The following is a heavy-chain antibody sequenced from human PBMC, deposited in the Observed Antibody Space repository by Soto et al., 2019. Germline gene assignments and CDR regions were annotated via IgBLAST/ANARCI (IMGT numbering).Heavy chain of an antibody. Sequence: ASVKVSCKASGSTFSSYAISWVRQAPGQGLEWMGGIIPTFGTANYAQKFQGRVTITADESTSTAYMELSSLRSEDTAVYYCACGSKQLVPGYYGMDVWGQGTTVTVSS. CDR2: IIPTFGTA. V-gene: IGHV1-69*13. D-gene: IGHD6-6*01. CDR1: GSTFSSYA. CDR3: ACGSKQLVPGYYGMDV. J-gene: IGHJ6*02.